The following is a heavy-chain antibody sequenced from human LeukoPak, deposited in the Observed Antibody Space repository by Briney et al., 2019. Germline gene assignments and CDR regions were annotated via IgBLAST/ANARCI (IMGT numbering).Heavy chain of an antibody. Sequence: ASVKVSCKVSGYTLTELSMHWVRQAPGKGLEWMGGFDPEDGETIYAQKFQGRVTMTEDTSTDTAYMELSSLRSEDTAVYYCATEAVFRQQLGYDMDVWGQGTTVTVSS. D-gene: IGHD6-13*01. V-gene: IGHV1-24*01. CDR3: ATEAVFRQQLGYDMDV. J-gene: IGHJ6*02. CDR1: GYTLTELS. CDR2: FDPEDGET.